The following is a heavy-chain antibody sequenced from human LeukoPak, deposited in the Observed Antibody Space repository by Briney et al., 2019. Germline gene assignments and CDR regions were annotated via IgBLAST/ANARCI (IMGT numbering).Heavy chain of an antibody. CDR1: GFTFTSYA. D-gene: IGHD3-10*01. Sequence: GGSLRLSCAASGFTFTSYAMNWVRQAPGKGLEWVSAITGSGGSTYYADSAKGRFTISRHNSKNTLYLQMNSLRAGDTAVYYCAKDRPVYYYASGSPDYWGQGTLVTVSS. CDR2: ITGSGGST. J-gene: IGHJ4*02. CDR3: AKDRPVYYYASGSPDY. V-gene: IGHV3-23*01.